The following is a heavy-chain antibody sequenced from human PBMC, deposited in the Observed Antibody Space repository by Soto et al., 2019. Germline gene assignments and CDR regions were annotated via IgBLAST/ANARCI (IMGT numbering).Heavy chain of an antibody. J-gene: IGHJ5*02. CDR2: ISAYNGNT. CDR3: ARDSYLMQQLVTNWFDP. Sequence: VPVEVACKASGYTFTSQGVSGVRQAPGQGLEWMGWISAYNGNTNYAQKLQGRVTMTTDTSTSTAYMELRSLRSDDTAVYYCARDSYLMQQLVTNWFDPWGQGTLVTVSS. D-gene: IGHD6-13*01. CDR1: GYTFTSQG. V-gene: IGHV1-18*01.